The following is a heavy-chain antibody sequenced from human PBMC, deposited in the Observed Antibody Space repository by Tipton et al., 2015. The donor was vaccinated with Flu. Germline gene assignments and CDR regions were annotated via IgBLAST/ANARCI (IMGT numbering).Heavy chain of an antibody. D-gene: IGHD1-7*01. J-gene: IGHJ4*02. CDR3: ATAGGTSSI. V-gene: IGHV3-74*01. CDR1: GFTIRNFW. Sequence: SLRLSCTASGFTIRNFWMHWVRQAPGKGLVWVSRIDSGGSDTVYADSVKGRFTISRDDAYNTLYLQMSGLRAEDTATYYCATAGGTSSIWGQGTLVTVSS. CDR2: IDSGGSDT.